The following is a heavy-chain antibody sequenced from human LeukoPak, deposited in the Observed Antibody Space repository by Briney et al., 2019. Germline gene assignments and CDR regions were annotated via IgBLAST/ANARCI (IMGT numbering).Heavy chain of an antibody. Sequence: PGGSLRLSCAASGFTLSDYYMSWIRQAPGKGLEWVSYISSSGSTIYYADSVKGRFTISRDNAKNSLYLQMNSLRAEDTAVYYCARALTIFGVVIIPYSMDVWGKGTTVTVSS. D-gene: IGHD3-3*01. J-gene: IGHJ6*03. V-gene: IGHV3-11*04. CDR3: ARALTIFGVVIIPYSMDV. CDR2: ISSSGSTI. CDR1: GFTLSDYY.